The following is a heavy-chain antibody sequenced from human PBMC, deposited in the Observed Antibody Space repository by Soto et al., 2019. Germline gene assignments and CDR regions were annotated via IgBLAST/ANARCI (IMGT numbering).Heavy chain of an antibody. D-gene: IGHD3-22*01. CDR2: IRRDGGEE. CDR1: GFTFSYYW. V-gene: IGHV3-7*04. J-gene: IGHJ3*02. Sequence: DVHLMESGGCLVQPGGSLRLSCAASGFTFSYYWMTWVRQAPGTGLEWVANIRRDGGEEHYVDSVKVRFSVSRHNARESLYLQMNGLRSDGTAVCYCARDGIYRDSSLYYDVCDIWGQGSMVTASS. CDR3: ARDGIYRDSSLYYDVCDI.